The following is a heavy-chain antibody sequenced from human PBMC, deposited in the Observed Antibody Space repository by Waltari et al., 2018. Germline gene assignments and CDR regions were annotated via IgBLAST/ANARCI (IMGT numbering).Heavy chain of an antibody. CDR2: INPSGGST. CDR3: ARDRAVLLWFGELSSHDAFDI. CDR1: GYTFTSYY. Sequence: QVQLVQSGAEVKKPGASVKVSCKASGYTFTSYYMHWVRQAPGQGLEWMGIINPSGGSTSEAQKFQGRVTMTRDTSTSTVYMELSSLRSEDTAVYYWARDRAVLLWFGELSSHDAFDIWGQGTMVTVSS. D-gene: IGHD3-10*01. V-gene: IGHV1-46*01. J-gene: IGHJ3*02.